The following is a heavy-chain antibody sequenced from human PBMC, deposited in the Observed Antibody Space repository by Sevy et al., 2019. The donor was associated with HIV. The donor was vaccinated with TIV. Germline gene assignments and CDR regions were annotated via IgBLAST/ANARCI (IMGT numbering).Heavy chain of an antibody. D-gene: IGHD3-16*01. CDR2: IYYNGHI. J-gene: IGHJ4*02. V-gene: IGHV4-59*08. CDR3: AGENAWGRGYS. Sequence: SETLSLTCTVSGGSITGLYWNWIRQPPGKGLEWIANIYYNGHINYNPSLKSRFTLSLDTSKNQFSLGLSSVTAADTAMYYCAGENAWGRGYSWGQGTLVTVSS. CDR1: GGSITGLY.